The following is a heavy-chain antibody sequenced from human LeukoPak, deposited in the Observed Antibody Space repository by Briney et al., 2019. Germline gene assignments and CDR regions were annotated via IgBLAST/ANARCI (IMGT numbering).Heavy chain of an antibody. D-gene: IGHD3-3*01. CDR2: ISYGGSNK. J-gene: IGHJ6*02. CDR3: ARDYDFWSGYYPIAYGMDV. V-gene: IGHV3-30-3*01. CDR1: GFTFSSYA. Sequence: GRSLRLSCAASGFTFSSYAMHWVRQAPGKWLEWVAVISYGGSNKYYADSVKGRFTISRDNSKNTLYLQMNSLRAEDTAVYYCARDYDFWSGYYPIAYGMDVWGQGTTVTVSS.